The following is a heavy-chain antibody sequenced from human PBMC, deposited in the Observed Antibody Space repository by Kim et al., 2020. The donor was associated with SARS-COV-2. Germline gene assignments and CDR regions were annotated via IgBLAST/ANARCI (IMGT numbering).Heavy chain of an antibody. CDR2: IIPIFGTA. J-gene: IGHJ6*02. CDR1: GGTFSSYA. D-gene: IGHD6-19*01. Sequence: SVKVSCKASGGTFSSYAISWVRQAPGQGLEWMGGIIPIFGTANYAQKFQGRVTITADESTSTAYMELSSLRSEDTAVYYCARVGGLTAVAVSFRVDYGMDVWGQGTTVTVSS. V-gene: IGHV1-69*13. CDR3: ARVGGLTAVAVSFRVDYGMDV.